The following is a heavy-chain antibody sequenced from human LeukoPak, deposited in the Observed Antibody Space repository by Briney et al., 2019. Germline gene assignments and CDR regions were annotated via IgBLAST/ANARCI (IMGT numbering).Heavy chain of an antibody. CDR2: INSDGSST. Sequence: GGSLRLSCAAFGFTFSSYWMHWVRQAPGKGLVWVSRINSDGSSTSYADSVKGRFTISRDNAKNTLYLQMNSLRAEDTAVYYCARSWSSWYSAFDYWGQGTLVTVSS. CDR1: GFTFSSYW. D-gene: IGHD6-13*01. V-gene: IGHV3-74*01. CDR3: ARSWSSWYSAFDY. J-gene: IGHJ4*02.